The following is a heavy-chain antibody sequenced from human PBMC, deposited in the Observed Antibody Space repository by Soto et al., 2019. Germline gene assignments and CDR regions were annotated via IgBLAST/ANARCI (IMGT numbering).Heavy chain of an antibody. Sequence: QLQLQESGPGLVKPSETLSLTCTVSGGSISSSSYYWGWIRQPPGKGLEWIGSIYYSGSTYYNPSLKRRVNISVDTSKNQFSLKLSSVTAADTAVYYCASPDGNGNYGMDVWGQGTTVTVSS. D-gene: IGHD1-1*01. CDR3: ASPDGNGNYGMDV. V-gene: IGHV4-39*01. CDR2: IYYSGST. J-gene: IGHJ6*02. CDR1: GGSISSSSYY.